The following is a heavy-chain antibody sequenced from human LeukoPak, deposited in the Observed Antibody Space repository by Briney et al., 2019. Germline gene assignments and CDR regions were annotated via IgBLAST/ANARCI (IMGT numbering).Heavy chain of an antibody. D-gene: IGHD6-13*01. V-gene: IGHV3-9*01. J-gene: IGHJ4*01. CDR3: PTANPHSSSWYYFDY. Sequence: GGSLRLSCAASVFTFDDYAMHWVPPAPGEGVEWVSGICWNSGSIGYADSVKGRFTISRDNAKNSLYLQMNSLRAEDTALYYCPTANPHSSSWYYFDYWGQEPWSPSPQ. CDR2: ICWNSGSI. CDR1: VFTFDDYA.